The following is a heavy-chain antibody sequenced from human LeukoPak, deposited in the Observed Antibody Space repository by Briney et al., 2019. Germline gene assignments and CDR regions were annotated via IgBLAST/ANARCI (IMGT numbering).Heavy chain of an antibody. Sequence: PGGSLRLSCAASKFDFNSHSMSWVRQAPGKGLEWVSYISPTHTIYYADSVKGRFTVSRDNARNSLFLEMNSLRADDTAIYYCARVAYYDFWSGLIPHTYYMDVWGKGTTVTVSS. CDR1: KFDFNSHS. V-gene: IGHV3-48*01. J-gene: IGHJ6*03. CDR3: ARVAYYDFWSGLIPHTYYMDV. D-gene: IGHD3-3*01. CDR2: ISPTHTI.